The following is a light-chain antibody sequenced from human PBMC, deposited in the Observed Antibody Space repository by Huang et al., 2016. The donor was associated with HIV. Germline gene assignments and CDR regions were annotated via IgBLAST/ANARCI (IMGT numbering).Light chain of an antibody. Sequence: DIQMTQSPSTLSASVGDRVTITCRASHSFTTWLAWYQQKPGKAPKLLIYYVPRLESGVPSRFSGSGSGTEFTLTISSLQPDDFATYYCQQYDGYPLTFGQGTKVEIK. CDR1: HSFTTW. J-gene: IGKJ1*01. CDR2: YVP. CDR3: QQYDGYPLT. V-gene: IGKV1-5*01.